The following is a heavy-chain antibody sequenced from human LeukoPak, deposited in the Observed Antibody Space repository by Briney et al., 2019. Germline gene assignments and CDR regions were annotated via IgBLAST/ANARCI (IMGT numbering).Heavy chain of an antibody. Sequence: GGSLRLSCAASGYTFSNYWMHWVRQVPGKGLVWVSRIKSDGRSGATYADSVKGRFTISRDNAKNTLYLQMSSLRADDTAVYYCARGGSPPEALGDTFDIWGQGTMITVSS. J-gene: IGHJ3*02. D-gene: IGHD1-26*01. V-gene: IGHV3-74*01. CDR3: ARGGSPPEALGDTFDI. CDR1: GYTFSNYW. CDR2: IKSDGRSGA.